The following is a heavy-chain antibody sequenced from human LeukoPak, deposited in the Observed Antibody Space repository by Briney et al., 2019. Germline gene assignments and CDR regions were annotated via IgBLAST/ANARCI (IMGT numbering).Heavy chain of an antibody. D-gene: IGHD2-2*01. CDR1: VATFSSYA. V-gene: IGHV1-69*01. Sequence: SVKVACKSCVATFSSYAISWVRQAPGQGLEWMGGIIPIFGTANYAQKLQGRVTITVGEFTSTAYMELSSLRSEDTAVYYCARGKYCSSTSCYEGFDPWGQGTLVTVSS. CDR3: ARGKYCSSTSCYEGFDP. J-gene: IGHJ5*02. CDR2: IIPIFGTA.